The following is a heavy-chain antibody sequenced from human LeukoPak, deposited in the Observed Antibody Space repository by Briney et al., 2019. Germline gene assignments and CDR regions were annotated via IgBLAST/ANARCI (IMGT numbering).Heavy chain of an antibody. J-gene: IGHJ4*02. CDR3: ARGGYDILTGYYLDF. CDR2: IAYDGSSK. CDR1: GFTFNTYG. V-gene: IGHV3-30*03. D-gene: IGHD3-9*01. Sequence: GGSLRLFCAASGFTFNTYGMHWVRQAPGKGLEWVAAIAYDGSSKYHADSVKGRFTISGDNAKNSLYLQMISLRAEDTAVYYRARGGYDILTGYYLDFWGQGTLVTVSS.